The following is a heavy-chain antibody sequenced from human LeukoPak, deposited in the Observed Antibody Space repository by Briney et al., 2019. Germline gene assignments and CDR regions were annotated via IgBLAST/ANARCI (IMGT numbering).Heavy chain of an antibody. Sequence: GGSLRLSCAASGFTFSYYDMSWVRQAPGKGLEWVASITLSGGSTFYADSVKGRFTISRDNSKNTLYLQMNSLRAEDTAVYYCARSSLYDPFDYWGQGTLVTVSS. D-gene: IGHD3-16*02. CDR1: GFTFSYYD. V-gene: IGHV3-23*01. CDR3: ARSSLYDPFDY. J-gene: IGHJ4*02. CDR2: ITLSGGST.